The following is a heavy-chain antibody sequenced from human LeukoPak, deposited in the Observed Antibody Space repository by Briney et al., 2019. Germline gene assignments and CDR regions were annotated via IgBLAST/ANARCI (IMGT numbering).Heavy chain of an antibody. CDR3: ARDSGSHSSFDY. CDR2: IYYSGST. D-gene: IGHD1-26*01. Sequence: PSETLSLTCTVSGGSISSYYWGWIRQPPGKGLEWIGYIYYSGSTNYNPSLKSRVTISVDTSKNQFSLKLSSVTAADTAVYYCARDSGSHSSFDYWGQGTLVTVSS. V-gene: IGHV4-59*01. CDR1: GGSISSYY. J-gene: IGHJ4*02.